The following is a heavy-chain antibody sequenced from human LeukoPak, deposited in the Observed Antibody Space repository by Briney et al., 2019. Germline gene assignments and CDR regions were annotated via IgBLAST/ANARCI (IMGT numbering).Heavy chain of an antibody. V-gene: IGHV4-4*02. J-gene: IGHJ3*02. Sequence: SETLSLTCAVSGGSISSSNWWSWVRQPPGKGLEWIGEIYHSGSTNYNPSLKSRVTISVDTSKNQFSLKLSSVTAADTAVYYCARDGFGWNQKKDAFDIWGQGTMVTVSS. CDR1: GGSISSSNW. CDR3: ARDGFGWNQKKDAFDI. CDR2: IYHSGST. D-gene: IGHD1-14*01.